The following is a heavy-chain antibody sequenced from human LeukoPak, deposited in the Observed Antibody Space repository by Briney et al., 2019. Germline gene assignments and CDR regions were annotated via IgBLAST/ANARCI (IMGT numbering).Heavy chain of an antibody. CDR1: GGTFSRYA. V-gene: IGHV1-69*13. Sequence: ASVKVSCKGSGGTFSRYAFTWVRQAPGQGLEWMGGIIPIFGTSNYAQKFQGRVTISADESTSTVYMELRSLRSEDTAVYYCARDGDASTGMAFDYWGQGSLVTVSS. CDR2: IIPIFGTS. D-gene: IGHD5-24*01. J-gene: IGHJ4*02. CDR3: ARDGDASTGMAFDY.